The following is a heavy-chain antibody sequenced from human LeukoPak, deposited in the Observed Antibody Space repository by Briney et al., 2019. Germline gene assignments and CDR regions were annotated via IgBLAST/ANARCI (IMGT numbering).Heavy chain of an antibody. CDR2: IYYSGST. J-gene: IGHJ5*02. CDR1: GGSISSYY. Sequence: SETLSLTCTVSGGSISSYYWSWIRQPPGKGLEWIVYIYYSGSTNYNPSLKSRVTISVDTSKNQFSLKLSSVTAADTAVYYCALEQGYCSSTSCLNWFDPWGQGTLVTVSS. D-gene: IGHD2-2*01. V-gene: IGHV4-59*01. CDR3: ALEQGYCSSTSCLNWFDP.